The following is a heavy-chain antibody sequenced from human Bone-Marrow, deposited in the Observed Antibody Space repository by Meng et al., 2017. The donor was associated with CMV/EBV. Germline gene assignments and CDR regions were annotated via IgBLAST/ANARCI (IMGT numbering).Heavy chain of an antibody. CDR3: ARDPQTFYYFDY. CDR2: ISERSDYI. CDR1: GFTFNSYS. Sequence: GESLKISCAASGFTFNSYSMNWIRQAPGKGLEWVSCISERSDYIHYADSVKGRFTISRDNAKNSLYLQMNGLRAEDTAVYYCARDPQTFYYFDYWGQGTLVTVSS. J-gene: IGHJ4*02. V-gene: IGHV3-21*01. D-gene: IGHD3-16*01.